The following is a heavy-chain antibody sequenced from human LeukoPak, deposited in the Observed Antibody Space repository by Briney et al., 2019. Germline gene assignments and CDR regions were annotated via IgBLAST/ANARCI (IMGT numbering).Heavy chain of an antibody. D-gene: IGHD3-22*01. CDR2: ISGGGDST. Sequence: GGSLRLSCAASGFTFSSYAMSWVRQAPGTGLEWVSGISGGGDSTYYADSVKGRFTISRDKSKNTLYLQMNSLRAEDTAEYYCAKGLRSSGYYFDYWGQGTLVTVSS. V-gene: IGHV3-23*01. CDR1: GFTFSSYA. CDR3: AKGLRSSGYYFDY. J-gene: IGHJ4*02.